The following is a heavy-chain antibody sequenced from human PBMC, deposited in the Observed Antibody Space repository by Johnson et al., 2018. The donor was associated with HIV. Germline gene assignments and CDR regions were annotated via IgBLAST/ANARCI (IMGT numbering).Heavy chain of an antibody. CDR2: MWYDGSHK. CDR3: ANGDSYYYDSSGYYYNAFDI. V-gene: IGHV3-33*03. Sequence: QVQLVESGGGVVQPGRSLRLSCAASGFTFSTYGMHWVRQAPGQGLEWVAVMWYDGSHKYYVDSVKGRFTISRDKTKTTLYLQMNSLRAEDTAVYYCANGDSYYYDSSGYYYNAFDIWGQGTMVTVSS. D-gene: IGHD3-22*01. CDR1: GFTFSTYG. J-gene: IGHJ3*02.